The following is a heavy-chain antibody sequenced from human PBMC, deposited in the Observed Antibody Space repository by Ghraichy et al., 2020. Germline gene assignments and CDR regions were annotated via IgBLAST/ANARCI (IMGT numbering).Heavy chain of an antibody. CDR1: GFTFSSYS. V-gene: IGHV3-21*01. CDR3: ARPGGIQLWHSFDY. Sequence: GGSLRLSCAASGFTFSSYSMNWVRQAPGKGLEWVSSISSSSSYIYYADSVKGRFTISRDNAKNSLYLQMNSLRAEDTAVYYCARPGGIQLWHSFDYWGQGTLVTVSS. D-gene: IGHD5-18*01. CDR2: ISSSSSYI. J-gene: IGHJ4*02.